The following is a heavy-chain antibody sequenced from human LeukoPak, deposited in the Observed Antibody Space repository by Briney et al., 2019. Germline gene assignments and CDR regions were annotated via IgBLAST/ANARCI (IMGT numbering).Heavy chain of an antibody. J-gene: IGHJ4*02. CDR2: INVDGSST. CDR1: GFTFNTYW. V-gene: IGHV3-74*01. D-gene: IGHD1-26*01. CDR3: ASGGLAYYWFDY. Sequence: PGGSLRLSCAASGFTFNTYWLHWVRQAPGKGLMWVSRINVDGSSTTYADPVKGRFTISRDNAKNTLYLQMSSLRAEDTAVYYCASGGLAYYWFDYWGQGTLVTVSS.